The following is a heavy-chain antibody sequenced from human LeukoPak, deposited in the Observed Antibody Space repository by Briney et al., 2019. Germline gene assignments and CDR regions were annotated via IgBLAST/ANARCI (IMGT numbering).Heavy chain of an antibody. CDR2: IYHRGST. CDR1: GGSISSSNW. J-gene: IGHJ6*02. D-gene: IGHD5-12*01. CDR3: ARSRATIEGFYYYYYGMDV. V-gene: IGHV4-4*02. Sequence: PSETLSLTCAVSGGSISSSNWWSWVRQPPGKGLEWIGEIYHRGSTNYNPSLKSRVTKSVDKSKNQFSLKLSSVTAADTAVYYCARSRATIEGFYYYYYGMDVWGQGTTVTVSS.